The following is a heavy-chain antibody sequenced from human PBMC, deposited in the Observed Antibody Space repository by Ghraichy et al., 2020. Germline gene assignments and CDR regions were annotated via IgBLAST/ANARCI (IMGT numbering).Heavy chain of an antibody. D-gene: IGHD6-19*01. J-gene: IGHJ3*02. CDR3: AKVKQWRGNDAFDI. V-gene: IGHV3-9*03. CDR2: ISWNSGSI. CDR1: GFTFDEYA. Sequence: GGSLRLSCAASGFTFDEYAMHWVRQAPGKGLEWVSGISWNSGSIGYADSVKGRFTISRDNAKNSLYLQMNSLRAEDMALYYCAKVKQWRGNDAFDIWGQGTMVTVSS.